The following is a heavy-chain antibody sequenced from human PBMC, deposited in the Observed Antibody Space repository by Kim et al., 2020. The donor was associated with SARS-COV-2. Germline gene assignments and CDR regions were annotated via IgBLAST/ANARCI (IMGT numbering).Heavy chain of an antibody. CDR2: INPDGSAQ. CDR1: GFTLSHYW. Sequence: GGSLRLSCAASGFTLSHYWMTWVRQAPGKGLQWVANINPDGSAQYYADSVKGRFTISRDNAKNSLDLQMNSLRVEDTAVYYCARSKIDYWGQGTLVTVSS. CDR3: ARSKIDY. V-gene: IGHV3-7*01. J-gene: IGHJ4*02.